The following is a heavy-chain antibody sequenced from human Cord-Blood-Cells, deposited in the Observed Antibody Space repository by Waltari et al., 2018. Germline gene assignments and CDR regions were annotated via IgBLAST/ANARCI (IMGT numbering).Heavy chain of an antibody. V-gene: IGHV1-2*02. J-gene: IGHJ3*02. CDR1: GYTFTGYY. CDR3: ASLVGIAARLGAVDI. D-gene: IGHD6-6*01. CDR2: INPNRGGT. Sequence: QVQLVQSGAEVKKPGASVKVSCKASGYTFTGYYMHWVRQAPGQGLEWRGWINPNRGGTNYAQKFQGRVTMTRDTSISTAYMELSRLRSDDTAVYYCASLVGIAARLGAVDIWGQGTMVTVSS.